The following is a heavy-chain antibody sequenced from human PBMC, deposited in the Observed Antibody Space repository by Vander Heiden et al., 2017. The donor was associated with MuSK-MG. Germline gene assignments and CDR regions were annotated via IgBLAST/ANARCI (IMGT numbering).Heavy chain of an antibody. CDR2: IKPDGIDI. CDR3: ARASANYYDSSGYPTG. V-gene: IGHV3-7*03. J-gene: IGHJ4*02. D-gene: IGHD3-22*01. Sequence: EVHWVESGGGLVQPGGSLRLSCVGSGFTFSNFWMTWFRQAPGKGLEWVANIKPDGIDIYYLDSVKGRFTISRDNAKNSVYLQMNALRAEDTAMYYCARASANYYDSSGYPTGWGQGILVTVSS. CDR1: GFTFSNFW.